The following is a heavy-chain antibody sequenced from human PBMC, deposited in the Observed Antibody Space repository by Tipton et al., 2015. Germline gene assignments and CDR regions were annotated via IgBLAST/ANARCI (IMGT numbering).Heavy chain of an antibody. Sequence: LRLSCAASGFTFSSYSMNWVRQAPGKGLEWIGYIYYTGSTNYHPSLKSRVIISLDTSNNQFSLKLTSVTAADTAVYFCARGRIRGSRWNYYYYGLDGWGQGTTVTVSS. V-gene: IGHV4-59*01. CDR1: GFTFSSYS. J-gene: IGHJ6*02. CDR3: ARGRIRGSRWNYYYYGLDG. CDR2: IYYTGST. D-gene: IGHD4-23*01.